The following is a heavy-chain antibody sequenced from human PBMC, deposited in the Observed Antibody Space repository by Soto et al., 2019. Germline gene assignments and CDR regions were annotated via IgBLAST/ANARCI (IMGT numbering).Heavy chain of an antibody. CDR1: GGSISYYY. D-gene: IGHD6-13*01. Sequence: PSETLSLTCTVSGGSISYYYWGWIRQPPGKGLEWIGYISYSGSTNYNPSLKSRVTISVDTSKNQFSLKLSSVTAADTAVYYCARFVAAAGTDYFDYWGQGTLVTVSS. V-gene: IGHV4-59*08. CDR3: ARFVAAAGTDYFDY. CDR2: ISYSGST. J-gene: IGHJ4*02.